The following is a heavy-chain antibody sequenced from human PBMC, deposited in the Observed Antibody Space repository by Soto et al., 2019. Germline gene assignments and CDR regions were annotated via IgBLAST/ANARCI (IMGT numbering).Heavy chain of an antibody. Sequence: SETLSLTCTVSGGSISSRDFSWGWIRQPPGRGLEWIGTIYYTGTTYSNPSLKSRVTISVDTSNNQFSLKLNSVTATDTAVYYCVRSPIVGDYIYYFDHWGQGTLVTVS. CDR1: GGSISSRDFS. V-gene: IGHV4-39*01. J-gene: IGHJ4*02. CDR2: IYYTGTT. D-gene: IGHD4-17*01. CDR3: VRSPIVGDYIYYFDH.